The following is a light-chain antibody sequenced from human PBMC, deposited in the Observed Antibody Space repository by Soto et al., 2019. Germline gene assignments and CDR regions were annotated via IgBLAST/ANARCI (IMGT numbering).Light chain of an antibody. J-gene: IGKJ1*01. V-gene: IGKV1-5*01. CDR2: DAS. Sequence: DIQMTQSPSTLSASVGDRVSIACRASQRISSSLAWYQQKPGKAPKLLIYDASSLESGVPSRFSGSGSGTEFTLSISSLLPQDFATYYCQQYHRYSWTFGQGNKVEIK. CDR1: QRISSS. CDR3: QQYHRYSWT.